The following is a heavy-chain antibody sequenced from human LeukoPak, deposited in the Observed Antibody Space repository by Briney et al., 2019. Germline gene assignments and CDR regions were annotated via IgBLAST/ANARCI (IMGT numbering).Heavy chain of an antibody. Sequence: SVKVSCKASGGTFSSYAISWVRQAPGQGLEWMGGIIPIFGTANYAQKFQGRVTITTDESTSTAYMELSSLRSEDTAVYYCARGANYNGSGDILPVRWGLGTLVTVSS. D-gene: IGHD3-10*01. V-gene: IGHV1-69*05. CDR1: GGTFSSYA. CDR2: IIPIFGTA. CDR3: ARGANYNGSGDILPVR. J-gene: IGHJ4*02.